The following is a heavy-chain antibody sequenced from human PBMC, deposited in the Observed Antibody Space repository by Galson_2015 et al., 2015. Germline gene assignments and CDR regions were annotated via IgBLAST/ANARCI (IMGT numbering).Heavy chain of an antibody. CDR3: TTDHLDWLLIPGY. CDR1: GFTFSNAW. V-gene: IGHV3-15*01. J-gene: IGHJ4*02. Sequence: SLRLSCAASGFTFSNAWMSWVRQAPGKGLEWVGRIKSKTDGGTTDYAAPVEGRFTISRDDSKNTLYLQMNSLKTEDTAVYYCTTDHLDWLLIPGYWGQGTLVTVSS. CDR2: IKSKTDGGTT. D-gene: IGHD3-9*01.